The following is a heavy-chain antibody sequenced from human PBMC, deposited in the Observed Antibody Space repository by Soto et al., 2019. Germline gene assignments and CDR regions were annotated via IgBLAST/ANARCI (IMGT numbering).Heavy chain of an antibody. D-gene: IGHD3-10*01. CDR1: GFTFRNYA. J-gene: IGHJ6*02. CDR3: ARDGYYYSSGRPIGMGV. CDR2: ISSDGFNK. Sequence: PGGSLRLSCVASGFTFRNYALHWVRQAPGKGLEWVALISSDGFNKNYADSVKGRFSISRDNFRNTLGLQMNSLRAEDTALYYCARDGYYYSSGRPIGMGVWGQGTTVTVSS. V-gene: IGHV3-30-3*01.